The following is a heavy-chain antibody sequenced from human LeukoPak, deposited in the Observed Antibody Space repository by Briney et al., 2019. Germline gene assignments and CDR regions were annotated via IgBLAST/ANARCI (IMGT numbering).Heavy chain of an antibody. J-gene: IGHJ6*02. CDR2: ISAYNGNT. CDR3: ARDRIQLWLLADGMDV. D-gene: IGHD5-18*01. Sequence: ASVKVSCKASGYTFTSYGISWVRQAPGQGLEWMGWISAYNGNTNYAQKLQGRVTMTTDTSTSTAYMELRSLRSDDTAVYYCARDRIQLWLLADGMDVWGQGTTVTVPS. CDR1: GYTFTSYG. V-gene: IGHV1-18*01.